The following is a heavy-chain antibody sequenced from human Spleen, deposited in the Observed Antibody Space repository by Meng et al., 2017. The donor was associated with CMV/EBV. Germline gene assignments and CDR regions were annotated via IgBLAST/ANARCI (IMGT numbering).Heavy chain of an antibody. D-gene: IGHD5-12*01. Sequence: GESLKISCVASGFTFSNYALTWVRQAPGKGLGWVSIISPSGLTSYADSVKGRSTISRDDSKNTLYLQMNSLRTEDAATYYCAKSRVATIGDYFDNWGQGTLVTVSS. CDR3: AKSRVATIGDYFDN. CDR1: GFTFSNYA. V-gene: IGHV3-23*01. CDR2: ISPSGLT. J-gene: IGHJ4*02.